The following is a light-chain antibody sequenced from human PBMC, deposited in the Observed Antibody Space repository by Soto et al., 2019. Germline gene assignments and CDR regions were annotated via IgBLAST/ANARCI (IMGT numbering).Light chain of an antibody. Sequence: QSVLTQPVSVSGSPGQSITISCTGSSGDIGDYKYVSWYKQHPGKAPKLMIYDVSNRPSGVSNRFSASKSGNTASLTISGLQAEDEADYYCSSYTSTNFVIFGGGTKLTVL. CDR1: SGDIGDYKY. V-gene: IGLV2-14*01. J-gene: IGLJ2*01. CDR2: DVS. CDR3: SSYTSTNFVI.